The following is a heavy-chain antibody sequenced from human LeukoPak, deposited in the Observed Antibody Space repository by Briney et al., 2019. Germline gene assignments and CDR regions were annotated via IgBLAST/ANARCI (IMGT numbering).Heavy chain of an antibody. V-gene: IGHV4-34*01. CDR2: INHSGST. D-gene: IGHD6-13*01. Sequence: SETLSLTCAVYGGSFSGYYWSWIRQPPGKGLEWIGEINHSGSTNYNPSLKSRVTMSVDTSKNQFSLKLSSVTAADTAVYYCARVIAAAGKLSGPYYYYYMDVWGKGTTVTISS. CDR3: ARVIAAAGKLSGPYYYYYMDV. J-gene: IGHJ6*03. CDR1: GGSFSGYY.